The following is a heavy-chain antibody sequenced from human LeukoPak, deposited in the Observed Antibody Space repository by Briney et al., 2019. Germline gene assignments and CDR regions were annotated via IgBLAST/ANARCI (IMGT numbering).Heavy chain of an antibody. CDR2: IYSGGST. CDR1: GFTVSSNY. CDR3: ARGGSALGYYFDY. D-gene: IGHD1-26*01. Sequence: GGSLRLSCAASGFTVSSNYMSWVRQAPGKGLEWVSVIYSGGSTYYADSVKGRFTISRDNSKNTLYLQMNSLRAEDTAVYYCARGGSALGYYFDYWGQGTLVTVSS. J-gene: IGHJ4*02. V-gene: IGHV3-66*01.